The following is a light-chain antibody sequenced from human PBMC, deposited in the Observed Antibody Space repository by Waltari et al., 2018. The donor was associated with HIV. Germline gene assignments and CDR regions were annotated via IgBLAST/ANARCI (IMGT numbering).Light chain of an antibody. Sequence: QSVLTQPPSASGTPGQRVTIPCSGCCSNLGRNFAYWYQQLPETAPKLLIYRNNQRPSGVPDRFSGSKSGTSASLAISGLRSEDEADYYCAAWDDSLSVVFGGGTKLTVL. CDR3: AAWDDSLSVV. J-gene: IGLJ2*01. V-gene: IGLV1-47*01. CDR2: RNN. CDR1: CSNLGRNF.